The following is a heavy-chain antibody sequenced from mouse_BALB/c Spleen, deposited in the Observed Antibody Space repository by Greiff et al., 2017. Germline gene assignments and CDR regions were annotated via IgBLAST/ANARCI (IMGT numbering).Heavy chain of an antibody. J-gene: IGHJ3*01. CDR2: ISSGGSYT. CDR3: TREGTGTRAWFAY. D-gene: IGHD4-1*01. CDR1: GFTFSSYT. Sequence: DVMLVESGGGLVKPGGSLKLSCAASGFTFSSYTMSWVRQTPEKRLEWVATISSGGSYTYYPDSVKGRFTISRDNAKNTLYLQMSSLKSEDTAMYYCTREGTGTRAWFAYWGQGTLVTVSA. V-gene: IGHV5-6-4*01.